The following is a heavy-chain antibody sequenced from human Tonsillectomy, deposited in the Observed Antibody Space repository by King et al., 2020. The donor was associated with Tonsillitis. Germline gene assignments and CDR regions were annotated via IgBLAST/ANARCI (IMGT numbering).Heavy chain of an antibody. CDR2: ISYDGSNK. Sequence: VQLVESGGGVVQPGRSLRLSCAASGFTFSSYGMHWVRQAPGKGLEWVAVISYDGSNKYYADSGKGRFTISRDNSKNTLYLQMNSLRAEDTAVYYCTRDRDDYIFDYWGQGKLVTVSS. D-gene: IGHD4/OR15-4a*01. CDR1: GFTFSSYG. J-gene: IGHJ4*02. V-gene: IGHV3-33*05. CDR3: TRDRDDYIFDY.